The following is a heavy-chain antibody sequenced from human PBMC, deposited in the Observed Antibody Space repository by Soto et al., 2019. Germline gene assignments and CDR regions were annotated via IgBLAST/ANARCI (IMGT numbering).Heavy chain of an antibody. Sequence: QVQLVESGGGVVQPGRSLRLSCAASGFTFNSYGMHWVRQGPGNGLEWVAFISYDSTKTYYADSVKGRFTISRDNSNSAQYVQMNSLTAEDTAVYYCARTRSAWSDFHYYALDVWGQGTTVTVSS. CDR1: GFTFNSYG. J-gene: IGHJ6*02. CDR3: ARTRSAWSDFHYYALDV. D-gene: IGHD1-26*01. CDR2: ISYDSTKT. V-gene: IGHV3-30*03.